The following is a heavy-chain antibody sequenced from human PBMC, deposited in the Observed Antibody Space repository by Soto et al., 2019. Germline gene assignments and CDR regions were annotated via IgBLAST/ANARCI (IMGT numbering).Heavy chain of an antibody. V-gene: IGHV1-69*12. J-gene: IGHJ4*02. CDR3: AKEDASAFKS. CDR1: GGDLTNSG. CDR2: IFPLVAMV. Sequence: QVHLVQSGAEMKKPGSSVKVSCKVSGGDLTNSGISWVRQAPGQGLEWMGGIFPLVAMVDYSQKFQGRVTITAGESTNPAYMDLVSLRSEYTAVYYCAKEDASAFKSWGQGTLVIVSS.